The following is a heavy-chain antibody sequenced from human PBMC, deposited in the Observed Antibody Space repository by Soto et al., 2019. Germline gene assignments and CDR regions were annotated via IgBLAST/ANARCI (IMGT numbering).Heavy chain of an antibody. D-gene: IGHD6-6*01. V-gene: IGHV1-69*02. CDR3: ARENGTSSLDY. CDR1: GGTVSAYT. CDR2: IISILDIP. Sequence: QVQLVQSGAEVKKPGSSVKVSCEASGGTVSAYTINWVQQAPGQGLEWMGRIISILDIPNYAQKFQGRLTIIADTSTSTTYMELRNLRSEDTATYYCARENGTSSLDYWGQGTLVTVSS. J-gene: IGHJ4*02.